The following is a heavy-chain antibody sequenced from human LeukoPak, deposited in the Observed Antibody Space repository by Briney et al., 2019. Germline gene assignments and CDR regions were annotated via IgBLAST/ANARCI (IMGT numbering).Heavy chain of an antibody. Sequence: GGSLRLSCAASGFTFDDYGMIWVRQAPGKGLEWVSYITWNGVGTAYADSMKGRFTVSRDNVKNSLFLQMDSLRAEDTALYYCARSMTTVTTRFFDLWGRGTLVTVSS. V-gene: IGHV3-20*04. J-gene: IGHJ2*01. CDR2: ITWNGVGT. CDR3: ARSMTTVTTRFFDL. D-gene: IGHD4-17*01. CDR1: GFTFDDYG.